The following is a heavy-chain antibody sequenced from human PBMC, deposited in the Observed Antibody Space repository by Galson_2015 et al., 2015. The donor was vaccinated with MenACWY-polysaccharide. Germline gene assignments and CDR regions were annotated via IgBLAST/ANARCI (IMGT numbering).Heavy chain of an antibody. D-gene: IGHD6-13*01. CDR3: ASPPGNWYLIDY. V-gene: IGHV3-7*01. CDR2: IKQDGSEK. Sequence: SLRLSCAASGFTFSTYWMSWVRQAPGKGLEWVANIKQDGSEKYYVDSAKGRFTIPRDNAKNSLYLQLNSLRVEDTAVYYCASPPGNWYLIDYWGQGTLVTVSS. J-gene: IGHJ4*01. CDR1: GFTFSTYW.